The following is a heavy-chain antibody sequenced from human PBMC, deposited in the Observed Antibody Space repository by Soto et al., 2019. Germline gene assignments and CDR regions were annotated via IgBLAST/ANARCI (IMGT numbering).Heavy chain of an antibody. Sequence: SETLSLTCTVSGGSISSSSYYWGWIRQPPGKGLEWIGSIYYSGSTYYNPSLKSRVTISVDTSKNQFSLKLSSVTAADTAVYYCARSGEKLMVAGRVYFDYWGQGTLVTVSS. CDR3: ARSGEKLMVAGRVYFDY. D-gene: IGHD6-19*01. J-gene: IGHJ4*02. CDR1: GGSISSSSYY. V-gene: IGHV4-39*01. CDR2: IYYSGST.